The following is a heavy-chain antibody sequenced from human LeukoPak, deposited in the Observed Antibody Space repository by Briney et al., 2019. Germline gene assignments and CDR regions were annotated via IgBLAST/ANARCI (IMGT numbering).Heavy chain of an antibody. J-gene: IGHJ4*02. Sequence: ASVKVSCKASGYTFTRYFMHWVRQAPGQGLEWMGWINPNSGGTNYAQKFQGRVTMTRDTSISTAYMELSRLRSDDTAVYYCARADEYSSSSYFDYWGQGTLVTVSS. CDR1: GYTFTRYF. CDR2: INPNSGGT. D-gene: IGHD6-6*01. CDR3: ARADEYSSSSYFDY. V-gene: IGHV1-2*02.